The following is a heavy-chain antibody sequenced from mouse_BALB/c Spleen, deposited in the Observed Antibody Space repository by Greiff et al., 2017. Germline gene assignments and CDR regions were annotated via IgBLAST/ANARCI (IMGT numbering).Heavy chain of an antibody. D-gene: IGHD2-10*02. J-gene: IGHJ2*01. CDR3: ARTEYGYYFDY. V-gene: IGHV3-2*02. CDR2: ISYSGST. Sequence: VQLKESGPGLVKPSQSLSLTCTVTGYSITSDYAWNWIRQFPGNKLEWMGYISYSGSTSYNPSLKSRISITRDTSKNQFFLQLNSVTTEDTATYYCARTEYGYYFDYWGQGTTLTVSS. CDR1: GYSITSDYA.